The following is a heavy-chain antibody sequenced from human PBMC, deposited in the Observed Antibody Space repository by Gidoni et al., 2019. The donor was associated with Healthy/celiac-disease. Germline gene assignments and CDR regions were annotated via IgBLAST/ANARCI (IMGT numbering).Heavy chain of an antibody. CDR1: GFTFGDYA. Sequence: EVQLVESGGGLVQPGRSLRLSCTASGFTFGDYAMSWFRQAPGKGLEWVGFIRSKAYGGTTEYAASVKGRFTISRDDSKSIAYLQMNSLKTEDTAVYYCTRSGLWGASRAFDIWGQGTMVTVSS. CDR3: TRSGLWGASRAFDI. J-gene: IGHJ3*02. D-gene: IGHD1-26*01. V-gene: IGHV3-49*03. CDR2: IRSKAYGGTT.